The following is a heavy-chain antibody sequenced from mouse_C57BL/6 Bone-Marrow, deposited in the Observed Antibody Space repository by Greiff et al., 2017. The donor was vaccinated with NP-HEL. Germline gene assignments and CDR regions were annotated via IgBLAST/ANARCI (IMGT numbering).Heavy chain of an antibody. J-gene: IGHJ3*01. CDR2: IYPRSGNT. CDR3: ARWGHYGSSFAY. CDR1: GYTFTSYG. D-gene: IGHD1-1*01. V-gene: IGHV1-81*01. Sequence: QVQLKESGAELARPGASVKLSCKASGYTFTSYGISWVKQRTGQGLEWIGEIYPRSGNTYYNEKFKGKATLTADKSSSTAYMELRSLTSEDSAVYFCARWGHYGSSFAYWGQGTLVTVSA.